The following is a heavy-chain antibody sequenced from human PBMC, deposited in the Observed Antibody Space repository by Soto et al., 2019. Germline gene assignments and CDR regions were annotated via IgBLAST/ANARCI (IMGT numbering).Heavy chain of an antibody. D-gene: IGHD4-17*01. J-gene: IGHJ4*02. V-gene: IGHV4-34*01. CDR3: ARGRGHSTVGDY. CDR2: INHSGST. Sequence: QVQLQQWGAGLLKPSETLSLTCAVYGGSFSGYYWSWIRQPPGKGLEWIGEINHSGSTNYNPSLMSRVTISVDTSKNQFSLKLSSVTAADTAVYYCARGRGHSTVGDYWGQGTLVTVSS. CDR1: GGSFSGYY.